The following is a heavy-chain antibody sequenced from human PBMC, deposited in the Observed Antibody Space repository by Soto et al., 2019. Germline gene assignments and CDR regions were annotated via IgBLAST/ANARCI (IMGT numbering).Heavy chain of an antibody. CDR2: ISSSSSYI. V-gene: IGHV3-21*01. D-gene: IGHD5-12*01. CDR1: GFTFSSYG. J-gene: IGHJ3*02. Sequence: PGGSLRLSCAASGFTFSSYGVNWVRQAPGKGLEWVSSISSSSSYIYYADSVKGRFTISRDNAKNSLYLQMNSLRAEDTAVYYCARDRNSGYDDGAFDIWGQGPMVTVSS. CDR3: ARDRNSGYDDGAFDI.